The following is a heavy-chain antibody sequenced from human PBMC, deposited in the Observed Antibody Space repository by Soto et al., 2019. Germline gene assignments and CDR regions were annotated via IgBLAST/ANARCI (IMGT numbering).Heavy chain of an antibody. D-gene: IGHD6-6*01. CDR1: GGSFSGYY. Sequence: QVQLQQWGAGLLKPSETLSLTCAVYGGSFSGYYWTWIRQPPGKGLEWIGEINHSGSTNYNPSLKRRVTISVDTSNNQFSLKLSSVTAADTGVYDCARGRMVYSSSPGDFWGRGTLVTVSS. CDR2: INHSGST. J-gene: IGHJ4*02. V-gene: IGHV4-34*01. CDR3: ARGRMVYSSSPGDF.